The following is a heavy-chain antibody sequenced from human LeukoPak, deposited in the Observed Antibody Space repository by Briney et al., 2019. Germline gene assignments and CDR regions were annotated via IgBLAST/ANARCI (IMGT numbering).Heavy chain of an antibody. V-gene: IGHV5-51*01. CDR3: ARWLRHCSSTSCYQPFDY. CDR1: GYSFNTNW. Sequence: GESLKISCKGSGYSFNTNWIGWLRQMPGKGLEWMGIIYPGDSDTRCSPSFQGQVSISADKSTSTAHLQWSSLRASDTAMYYCARWLRHCSSTSCYQPFDYWGQGTLVTVSS. D-gene: IGHD2-2*01. J-gene: IGHJ4*02. CDR2: IYPGDSDT.